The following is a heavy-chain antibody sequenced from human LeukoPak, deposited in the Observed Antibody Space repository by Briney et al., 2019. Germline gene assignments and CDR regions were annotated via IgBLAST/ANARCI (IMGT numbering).Heavy chain of an antibody. Sequence: PGGSLRLSCAASGFTFGSYWMSWVRQAPGKGLEWVSVISGSGGSTYYADSVKGRFTLSRDNSKNTLYLQMNSLRAEDTAVYYCAKDSNYYGSGTYSKGPVDYWGQGTLVTVSS. CDR2: ISGSGGST. J-gene: IGHJ4*02. V-gene: IGHV3-23*01. D-gene: IGHD3-10*01. CDR3: AKDSNYYGSGTYSKGPVDY. CDR1: GFTFGSYW.